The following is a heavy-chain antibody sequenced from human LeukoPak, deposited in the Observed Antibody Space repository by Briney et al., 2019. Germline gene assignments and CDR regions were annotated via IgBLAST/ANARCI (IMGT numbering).Heavy chain of an antibody. CDR2: IFYSGRT. D-gene: IGHD5-24*01. J-gene: IGHJ4*02. CDR3: ARHEEEDGYNAKTLDY. V-gene: IGHV4-39*01. CDR1: GGSISGSNYY. Sequence: SETLSLTCIVSGGSISGSNYYWGWIRQLPGMGLEWIGNIFYSGRTYFNPSLKSRVTISVDTSKNQFSLRLSSVTAADTAVYYCARHEEEDGYNAKTLDYWGQGALVTVSS.